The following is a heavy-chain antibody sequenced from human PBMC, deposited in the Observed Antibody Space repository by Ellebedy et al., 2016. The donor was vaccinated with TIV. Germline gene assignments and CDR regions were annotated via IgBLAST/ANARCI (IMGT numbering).Heavy chain of an antibody. CDR2: IGSS. Sequence: MPGGSLRLSCAVNGESFIGHYWSWIRQPPGKGLEWIGEIGSSKYDPSLKDRVTISVDSSKNQLSLKLKSVTAADTAVYYCARDRNWNQYYFDYWGPGTLVTVSP. CDR1: GESFIGHY. J-gene: IGHJ4*01. D-gene: IGHD1-20*01. V-gene: IGHV4-34*01. CDR3: ARDRNWNQYYFDY.